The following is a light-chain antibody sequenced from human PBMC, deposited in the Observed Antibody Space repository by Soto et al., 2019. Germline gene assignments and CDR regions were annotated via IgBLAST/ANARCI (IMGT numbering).Light chain of an antibody. Sequence: QSALTQARSVSGSPGQSVTISCSGTRIDVGGYKSVSWYQQESGKVPKLIIYDVNKRPSGVPDRFSGSKSDTVASLTISGLQADDEADYFCCSYSARYTWVFGGGTKLTVL. CDR3: CSYSARYTWV. J-gene: IGLJ3*02. V-gene: IGLV2-11*01. CDR1: RIDVGGYKS. CDR2: DVN.